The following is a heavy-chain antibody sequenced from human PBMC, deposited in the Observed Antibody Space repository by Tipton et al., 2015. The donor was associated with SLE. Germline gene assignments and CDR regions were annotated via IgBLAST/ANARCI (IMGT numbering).Heavy chain of an antibody. CDR3: ARGGGSYYDY. J-gene: IGHJ4*02. V-gene: IGHV4-59*04. Sequence: TLSLTCAVSGGSFSTYYWSWIRQPPGKGLEWIASVYSSGSTYRNPSLKSRITLSLDTSKNQFSLRVNSVTAADTAVYYCARGGGSYYDYWGQGTLVTVSS. CDR1: GGSFSTYY. CDR2: VYSSGST. D-gene: IGHD1-26*01.